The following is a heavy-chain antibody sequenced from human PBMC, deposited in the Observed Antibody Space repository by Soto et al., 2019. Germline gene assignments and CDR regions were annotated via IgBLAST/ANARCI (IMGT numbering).Heavy chain of an antibody. CDR2: IYYSGST. V-gene: IGHV4-61*01. D-gene: IGHD3-16*01. Sequence: QVQLQESGPGLVKPSETLSLTCTVSGGSVSSGSYYWSWIRQPPGKGLEWIGYIYYSGSTNYNPSLKSRVTISVDTSKNQFSLKLSSVTAADTAVYYCARGPLGDVSWGAFDIWGQGTMVTVSS. J-gene: IGHJ3*02. CDR1: GGSVSSGSYY. CDR3: ARGPLGDVSWGAFDI.